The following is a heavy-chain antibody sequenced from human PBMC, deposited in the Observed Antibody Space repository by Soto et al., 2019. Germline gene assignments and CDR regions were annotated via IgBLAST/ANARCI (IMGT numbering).Heavy chain of an antibody. CDR3: ARFYPGSAQLGGSNYYMDV. J-gene: IGHJ6*03. V-gene: IGHV1-69*02. Sequence: SVKVSCKASGGTFSRHTISWGRQAPGQGLEWMGRIIPILGIANYAQKFQGRVTITADKSTSTAYMELSSLRSEDTAVYYCARFYPGSAQLGGSNYYMDVWGKGTTVTVSS. D-gene: IGHD6-13*01. CDR1: GGTFSRHT. CDR2: IIPILGIA.